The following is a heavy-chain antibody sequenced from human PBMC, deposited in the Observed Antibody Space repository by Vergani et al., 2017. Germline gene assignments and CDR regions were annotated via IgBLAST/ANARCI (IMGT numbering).Heavy chain of an antibody. D-gene: IGHD3-22*01. Sequence: QVQLHESGPGLVKPSETLSLPCTVSGGSLSSYYWRWLRHPPGKGLELIWYIYYSGSTNYNPSLKSRVTISVDTSKNQFSLKLSSVTAADTAVYYCARTDYYDSSGYYYWYFDLWGRGTLVTVSS. CDR3: ARTDYYDSSGYYYWYFDL. J-gene: IGHJ2*01. V-gene: IGHV4-59*01. CDR1: GGSLSSYY. CDR2: IYYSGST.